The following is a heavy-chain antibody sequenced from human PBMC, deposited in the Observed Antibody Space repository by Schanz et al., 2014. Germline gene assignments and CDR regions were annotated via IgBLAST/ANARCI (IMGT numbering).Heavy chain of an antibody. D-gene: IGHD3-16*01. CDR2: ISYSGST. V-gene: IGHV4-31*03. Sequence: QVQLQESGPGLVKPSQTLSLTCTMSGASISSGGYYWDWIRLLPGKGLEWIGYISYSGSTSFNPSLKRRLTMSVDTSKNQFSLRLSSVTAADTAVYYCARHGGIPYYPMDVWGQGTTVTGSS. CDR1: GASISSGGYY. CDR3: ARHGGIPYYPMDV. J-gene: IGHJ6*02.